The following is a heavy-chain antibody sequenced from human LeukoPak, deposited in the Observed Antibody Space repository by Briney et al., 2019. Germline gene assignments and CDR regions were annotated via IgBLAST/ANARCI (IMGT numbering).Heavy chain of an antibody. CDR2: IYYSGST. Sequence: SETLSLTCTVSGGSISSHYWSWIRQPPGKGLEWIGYIYYSGSTNYNPSLKSRVTISVDTSKNQFSLKLSSVTAADTAVYYCARDISADYWAREPWSPSPQ. V-gene: IGHV4-59*11. CDR1: GGSISSHY. J-gene: IGHJ4*02. CDR3: ARDISADY.